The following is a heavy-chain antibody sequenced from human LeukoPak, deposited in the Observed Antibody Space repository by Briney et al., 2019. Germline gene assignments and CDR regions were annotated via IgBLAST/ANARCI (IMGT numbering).Heavy chain of an antibody. Sequence: GRSLRLSCAASGFTFSDYYMSWIRQAPGKGLEWVSYISGSSTYTNYADSVKGRFTISRDNAKNSLYLQMNSLRAEDTAVYYCARETVYDSSGYGSDYWGQGTLVTVSS. CDR2: ISGSSTYT. V-gene: IGHV3-11*06. CDR1: GFTFSDYY. D-gene: IGHD3-22*01. J-gene: IGHJ4*02. CDR3: ARETVYDSSGYGSDY.